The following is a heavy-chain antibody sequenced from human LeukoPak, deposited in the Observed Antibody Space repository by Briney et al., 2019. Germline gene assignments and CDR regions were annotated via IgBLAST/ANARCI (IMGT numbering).Heavy chain of an antibody. J-gene: IGHJ5*02. D-gene: IGHD6-13*01. V-gene: IGHV2-5*02. Sequence: GPTLVNPTPTLTLTCTFSGFSLSTSGVGVGWIRQPPGKALEWLALIYCDGDKRYSTSLKSRLTITKDTSKRKVVLTMTNMDPVDTATYYCAHRRGSTWRLNSWFDPWGQGTRVTVSS. CDR3: AHRRGSTWRLNSWFDP. CDR1: GFSLSTSGVG. CDR2: IYCDGDK.